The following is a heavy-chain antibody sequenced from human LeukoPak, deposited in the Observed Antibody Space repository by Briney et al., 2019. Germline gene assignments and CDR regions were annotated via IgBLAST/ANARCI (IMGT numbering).Heavy chain of an antibody. J-gene: IGHJ4*02. CDR3: ARDLHSSSWG. CDR1: GFIVSTNY. D-gene: IGHD6-13*01. CDR2: IYSDDTT. Sequence: GGSLRLSCAASGFIVSTNYMSWVRQAPGKGLEWVSVIYSDDTTYYADSVKGRFTISRDNSKNTLYLQMNSLRDKDTAVYYCARDLHSSSWGWGQGTLVTVSS. V-gene: IGHV3-66*01.